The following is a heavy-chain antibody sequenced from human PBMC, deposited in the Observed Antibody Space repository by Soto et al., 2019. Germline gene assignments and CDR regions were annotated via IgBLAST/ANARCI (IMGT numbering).Heavy chain of an antibody. Sequence: QVKLVQSGAEVKKPGASVKVSCKASGYTFTSYDIIWVRQATGQGLEWMGWMNPSTGNTDSAEKFQGRLTMTRNTCISTVSLELSSLSLQDTALYDCARGRRIVAGGFHAWGQGTLVTVSS. CDR1: GYTFTSYD. V-gene: IGHV1-8*01. CDR3: ARGRRIVAGGFHA. D-gene: IGHD5-12*01. J-gene: IGHJ5*02. CDR2: MNPSTGNT.